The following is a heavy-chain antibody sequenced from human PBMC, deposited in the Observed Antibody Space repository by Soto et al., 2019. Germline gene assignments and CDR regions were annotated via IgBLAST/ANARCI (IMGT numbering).Heavy chain of an antibody. V-gene: IGHV3-30*03. J-gene: IGHJ2*01. CDR3: ARSPQPTRGIHWYFDL. CDR2: IPYDGINK. CDR1: GFTFNTYG. Sequence: QVQLVESGGGVVQPGRSLGLSCAASGFTFNTYGMNWVRQAPGKGLEWVAAIPYDGINKYYVDSVKGRFTISRDNSKNTLYVQMNSLRAEDTALYYCARSPQPTRGIHWYFDLWGRGSLVTVSS. D-gene: IGHD1-26*01.